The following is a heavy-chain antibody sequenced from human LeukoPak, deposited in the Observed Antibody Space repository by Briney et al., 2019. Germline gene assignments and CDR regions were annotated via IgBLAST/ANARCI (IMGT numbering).Heavy chain of an antibody. D-gene: IGHD2-2*01. CDR3: ARWVCSPTSCYYFDY. V-gene: IGHV3-74*01. CDR2: INPDGSTT. CDR1: GFTFSRYW. J-gene: IGHJ4*02. Sequence: PGGSLRLSCAASGFTFSRYWIHWVRQAPGKGLEWVSRINPDGSTTTYADSVKGRFTISRDNAKNTVYLQVNSLRAEDTAIYYCARWVCSPTSCYYFDYWGQGSLVVVSS.